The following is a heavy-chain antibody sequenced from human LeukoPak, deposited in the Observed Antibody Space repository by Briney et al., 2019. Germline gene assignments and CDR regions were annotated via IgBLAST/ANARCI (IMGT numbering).Heavy chain of an antibody. CDR3: ARDLMVATRHNWFDP. CDR2: IVPILGIA. J-gene: IGHJ5*02. V-gene: IGHV1-69*04. CDR1: GGTFSSYT. D-gene: IGHD5-12*01. Sequence: SVKVSCKASGGTFSSYTISWVRQAPGQGLEWMGRIVPILGIANYAQKFQGRVTITADKPTSTAYMELSSLRSEDTAVYYCARDLMVATRHNWFDPWGQGTLVTVSS.